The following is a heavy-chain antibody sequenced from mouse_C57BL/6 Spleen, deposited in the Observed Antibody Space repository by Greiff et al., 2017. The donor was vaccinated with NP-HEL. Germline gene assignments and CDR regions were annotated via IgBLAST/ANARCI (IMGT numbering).Heavy chain of an antibody. CDR3: ARQGYYYGSSYDYFDY. CDR1: GYTFTDYN. D-gene: IGHD1-1*01. Sequence: EVQLQQSGPELVKPGASVKMSCKASGYTFTDYNMHWVKQSHGKSLEWIGYINPNNGGTSYNQKFKGKATLNVNKSSSTADMELRSLTSEDSAVYYCARQGYYYGSSYDYFDYWGQGTTLTVSS. CDR2: INPNNGGT. J-gene: IGHJ2*01. V-gene: IGHV1-22*01.